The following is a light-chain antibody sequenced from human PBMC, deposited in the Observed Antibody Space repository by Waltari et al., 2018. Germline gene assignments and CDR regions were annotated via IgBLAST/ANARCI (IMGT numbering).Light chain of an antibody. Sequence: IVQTKYPASIAASSGGSGVTNCNSTQSVLSSSNNKNYLAWYQQKPGQTPKLLIYWASTRESGLPARFSGSGSGTDFTLTISSLQAEDLAIYYCQQYYSTPDTFGPGTKVDIK. V-gene: IGKV4-1*01. CDR1: QSVLSSSNNKNY. J-gene: IGKJ3*01. CDR3: QQYYSTPDT. CDR2: WAS.